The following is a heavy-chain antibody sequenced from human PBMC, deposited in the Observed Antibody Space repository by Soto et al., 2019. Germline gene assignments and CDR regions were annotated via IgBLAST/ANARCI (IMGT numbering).Heavy chain of an antibody. CDR1: GYTFANYH. CDR2: ISPLNGNT. CDR3: AREGNVGVTQVRYFDH. D-gene: IGHD2-21*02. Sequence: QVQLVQSGSEVKKPGASVKVSCKASGYTFANYHIHWVRQAPGQGLEWMGIISPLNGNTDYPQKLRGRVTLTRDTSTTTVYMELSSLTSDDTALYYCAREGNVGVTQVRYFDHWGQGTLVTVSS. J-gene: IGHJ4*02. V-gene: IGHV1-46*01.